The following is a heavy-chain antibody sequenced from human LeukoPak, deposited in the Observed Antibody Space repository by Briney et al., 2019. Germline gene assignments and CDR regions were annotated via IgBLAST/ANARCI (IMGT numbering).Heavy chain of an antibody. V-gene: IGHV1-69*06. J-gene: IGHJ5*02. D-gene: IGHD3-10*01. CDR2: IIPIFGTA. CDR1: GGTFSSYA. Sequence: SVKVSCKPSGGTFSSYAISWVRQAPGQGLEWMGRIIPIFGTANYAQKFQGRVTITADKSTSTTYMELSSLTSEDTAVYYCARVVPPCYYGSGSQGGVVWFDPWGQGTLVTVSS. CDR3: ARVVPPCYYGSGSQGGVVWFDP.